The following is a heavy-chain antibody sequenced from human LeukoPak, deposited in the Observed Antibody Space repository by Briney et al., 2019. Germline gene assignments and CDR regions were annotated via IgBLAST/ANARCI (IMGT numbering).Heavy chain of an antibody. Sequence: SVKVSCKASGGTFSSYAISWVRLAPGQGLEWMGGIIPIFGTANYAQKFQGRVTITADESTSTAYMELSSLRSEDTAVYYCARGAPKYCSSTSCFGDYYYYGMDVWGQGTTVTVSS. CDR1: GGTFSSYA. J-gene: IGHJ6*02. D-gene: IGHD2-2*01. V-gene: IGHV1-69*13. CDR3: ARGAPKYCSSTSCFGDYYYYGMDV. CDR2: IIPIFGTA.